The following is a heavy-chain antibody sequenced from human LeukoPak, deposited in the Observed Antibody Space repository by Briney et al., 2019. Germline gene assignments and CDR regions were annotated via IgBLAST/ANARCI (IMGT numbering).Heavy chain of an antibody. CDR1: GFTFSSYA. CDR2: LSGSGGAT. Sequence: GGSLRLSCAASGFTFSSYAMNWVRQAPGKGLEWVSSLSGSGGATYYADSVKGRFSISRDNSKNTLYLQMNRLRVDDTAVYYCAKDLLPVGASNYYFDYWGQGTLVTVSS. D-gene: IGHD1-26*01. V-gene: IGHV3-23*01. CDR3: AKDLLPVGASNYYFDY. J-gene: IGHJ4*02.